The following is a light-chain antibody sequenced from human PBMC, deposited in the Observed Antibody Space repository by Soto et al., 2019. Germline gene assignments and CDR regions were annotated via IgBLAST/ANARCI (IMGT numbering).Light chain of an antibody. CDR1: ISDIGTYYY. CDR3: CSYAGSRTFV. Sequence: QSALTQPPSASGSPGQSVTISCTGTISDIGTYYYVSWYQQHPGKAPRLIIYEGSKRPSGISHRFSGSKSDNTASLTISGLRAEDEAHYHCCSYAGSRTFVFGGGTKVTVL. V-gene: IGLV2-23*01. CDR2: EGS. J-gene: IGLJ3*02.